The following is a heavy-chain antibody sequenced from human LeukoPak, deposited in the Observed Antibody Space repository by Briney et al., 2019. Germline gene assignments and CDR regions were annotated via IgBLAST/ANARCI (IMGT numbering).Heavy chain of an antibody. V-gene: IGHV4-34*01. CDR2: VNQSGYT. CDR1: GTSFSSYY. J-gene: IGHJ4*02. CDR3: TRMTTGHDY. Sequence: KPSETLSLTCGVSGTSFSSYYWSWIRQTPGKGLEWIGEVNQSGYTNMNPSLKSRVTISVDTSKNQFSLRMSTVTAADTAVYFCTRMTTGHDYWGQGTLVTVSS. D-gene: IGHD4-17*01.